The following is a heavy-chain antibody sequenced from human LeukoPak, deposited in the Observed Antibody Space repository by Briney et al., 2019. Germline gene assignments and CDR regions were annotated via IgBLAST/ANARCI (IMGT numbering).Heavy chain of an antibody. Sequence: GGSLRLSCAASGFTFSSYAMSWVRQAPGKGLEWVAVIWYDGSNKYYADSVKGRFTISRDNSKNTLYLQMNSLRAEDTAVYYCARAIVPALDAFDIWGQGTMVTVSS. CDR3: ARAIVPALDAFDI. J-gene: IGHJ3*02. CDR1: GFTFSSYA. D-gene: IGHD2-2*01. V-gene: IGHV3-33*08. CDR2: IWYDGSNK.